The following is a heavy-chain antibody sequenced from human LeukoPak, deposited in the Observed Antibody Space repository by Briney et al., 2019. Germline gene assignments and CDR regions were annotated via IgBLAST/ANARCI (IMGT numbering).Heavy chain of an antibody. V-gene: IGHV1-69*04. CDR3: AGVGTYSSSSP. CDR2: IIPILGIA. Sequence: GASVKVSCKASGGTFSSYAISWVRQAPGQGLEWMGRIIPILGIANYAQKFQGRVTITADKSTSTAYMELSSLRSEDTAVYYCAGVGTYSSSSPWGQGTLVTVSS. D-gene: IGHD6-6*01. CDR1: GGTFSSYA. J-gene: IGHJ5*02.